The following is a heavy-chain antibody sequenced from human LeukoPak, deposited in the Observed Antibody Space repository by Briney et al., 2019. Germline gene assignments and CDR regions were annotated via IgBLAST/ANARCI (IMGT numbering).Heavy chain of an antibody. J-gene: IGHJ4*02. D-gene: IGHD3-10*01. Sequence: ASVKVSCKASGYTFTGYYMHWVRQAPGQGLEWMGWINPNSGGTNYAQKSQGRVTMTRDTSISTAYMELSRLRSDDTAVYYCVRDYYGSGSYYYFDYWGQGTLVTVSS. CDR2: INPNSGGT. CDR3: VRDYYGSGSYYYFDY. V-gene: IGHV1-2*02. CDR1: GYTFTGYY.